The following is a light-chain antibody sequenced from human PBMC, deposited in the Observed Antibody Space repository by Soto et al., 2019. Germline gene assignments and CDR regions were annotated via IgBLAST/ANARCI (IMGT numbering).Light chain of an antibody. V-gene: IGKV3-20*01. J-gene: IGKJ5*01. CDR1: QSVSSY. CDR3: QQYGSSGT. Sequence: EIVMTQSPATLSVSPGERATLSCRASQSVSSYLAWYQQKPGQAPRLLIYSASNRATGIPDRFSGSGSGTDFTLTISRLEPEDFAVYYCQQYGSSGTFGQGTRLEIK. CDR2: SAS.